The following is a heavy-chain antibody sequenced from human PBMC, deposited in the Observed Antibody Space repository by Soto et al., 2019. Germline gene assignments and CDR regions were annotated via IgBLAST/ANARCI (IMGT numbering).Heavy chain of an antibody. J-gene: IGHJ6*02. Sequence: QVQLVESGGGLVKPGGSLRLSCAASGFTFSDYYMSWIRQAPGKGLERVSYISSSSSYTNYADSVKGRFTISRDNAKNSLYLQMNSLRAEDTAVYYCAREGRDYYGSGSYPRYYGMDVWGQGTTVTVSS. CDR2: ISSSSSYT. CDR3: AREGRDYYGSGSYPRYYGMDV. CDR1: GFTFSDYY. D-gene: IGHD3-10*01. V-gene: IGHV3-11*05.